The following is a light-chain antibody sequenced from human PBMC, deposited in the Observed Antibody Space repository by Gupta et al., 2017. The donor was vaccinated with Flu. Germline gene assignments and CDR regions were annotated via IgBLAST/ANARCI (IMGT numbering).Light chain of an antibody. J-gene: IGLJ2*01. CDR2: ENN. V-gene: IGLV1-51*02. CDR3: GTWDSSLSAVV. CDR1: SSNIGNNY. Sequence: HSVLTQPPSVSAAPRQKVTISCSLSSSNIGNNYVSWYQQLPGTAPKLLIYENNKRPSWIPDRFSGSKSGTAATLGITGLQTGDEADYYCGTWDSSLSAVVFGGGSKLTVL.